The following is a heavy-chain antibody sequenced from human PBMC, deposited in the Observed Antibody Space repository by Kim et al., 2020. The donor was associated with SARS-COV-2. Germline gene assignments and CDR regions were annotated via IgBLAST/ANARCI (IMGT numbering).Heavy chain of an antibody. CDR2: ISSSSSYI. CDR3: ARDFGSTSCNIIADYCYYYYGMDV. V-gene: IGHV3-21*01. D-gene: IGHD2-2*01. CDR1: GFTFSSYS. J-gene: IGHJ6*02. Sequence: GGSLRLSCAASGFTFSSYSMNWVRQAPGKGLEWVSSISSSSSYIYYADSVKGRFTISRDNAKNSLYLQMNSLRAEDTAVYYCARDFGSTSCNIIADYCYYYYGMDVWGQGTTVTVSS.